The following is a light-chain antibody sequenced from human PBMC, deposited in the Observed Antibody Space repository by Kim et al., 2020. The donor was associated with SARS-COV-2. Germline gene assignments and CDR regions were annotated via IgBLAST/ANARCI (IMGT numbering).Light chain of an antibody. CDR1: RSNIGTYYD. Sequence: TVTSTCTESRSNIGTYYDVHWYQQLPGTAPKLLIPGNTNRPSGVPDRFSGSKSGTSASLDITGLQAEDEAVYYCQSYDRSLSGSVFGGGTQLTVL. CDR2: GNT. V-gene: IGLV1-40*01. J-gene: IGLJ3*02. CDR3: QSYDRSLSGSV.